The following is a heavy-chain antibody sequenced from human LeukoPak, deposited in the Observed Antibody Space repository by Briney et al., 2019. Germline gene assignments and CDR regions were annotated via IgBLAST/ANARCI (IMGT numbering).Heavy chain of an antibody. D-gene: IGHD6-19*01. CDR2: ISGSGGST. V-gene: IGHV3-23*01. CDR3: AKEKSSGLWYFDY. CDR1: GFTFSSYG. J-gene: IGHJ4*02. Sequence: GRSLRLSCAASGFTFSSYGMHWVRQTPGKGLEWVSVISGSGGSTYYADSVKGRFTISRDNSKNTVYLQMNSLRAEDTAVYYCAKEKSSGLWYFDYWGQGTLVTVSS.